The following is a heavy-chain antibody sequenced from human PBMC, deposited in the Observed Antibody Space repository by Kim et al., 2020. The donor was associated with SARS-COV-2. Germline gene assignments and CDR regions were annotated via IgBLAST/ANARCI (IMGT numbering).Heavy chain of an antibody. Sequence: NPSLKSRVTISVDTSKNQFSLRLSSVTAADTAVYYCARAPVWFGELPIDYWGQGTLVTVSS. CDR3: ARAPVWFGELPIDY. V-gene: IGHV4-34*01. D-gene: IGHD3-10*01. J-gene: IGHJ4*02.